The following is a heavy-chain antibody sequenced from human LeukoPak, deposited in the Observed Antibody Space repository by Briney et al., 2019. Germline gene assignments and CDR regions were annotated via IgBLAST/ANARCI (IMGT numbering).Heavy chain of an antibody. J-gene: IGHJ4*02. CDR2: IYPGDSAT. V-gene: IGHV5-51*01. CDR1: GYSFTRNW. Sequence: GESLKISCKGSGYSFTRNWIGWVRQMPGKGLEWMAIIYPGDSATTYRPSFQGQVTISADKSISTAYLQWSSLKASDTAMYYCARSLSSSWYYSGYSGQGTLVTVSS. CDR3: ARSLSSSWYYSGY. D-gene: IGHD6-13*01.